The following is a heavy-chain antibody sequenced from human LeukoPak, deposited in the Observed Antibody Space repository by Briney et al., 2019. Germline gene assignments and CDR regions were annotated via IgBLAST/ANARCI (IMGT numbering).Heavy chain of an antibody. Sequence: SETLSLTCTVSGGSISSYYWSWIRQPPGKGLEWIGSIYYSGSTNYNPSLKSRVTISVDTSKNQFSLKLSSVTAADTAVYYCARRDSSGFYYYWGQGTLVTVSS. V-gene: IGHV4-59*01. D-gene: IGHD3-22*01. J-gene: IGHJ4*02. CDR1: GGSISSYY. CDR2: IYYSGST. CDR3: ARRDSSGFYYY.